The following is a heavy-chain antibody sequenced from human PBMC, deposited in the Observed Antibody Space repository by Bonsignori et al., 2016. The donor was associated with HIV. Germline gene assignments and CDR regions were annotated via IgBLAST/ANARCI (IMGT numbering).Heavy chain of an antibody. D-gene: IGHD3-3*01. CDR3: ARQMSAAGTYYDFWSGYYTGISGFDY. J-gene: IGHJ4*02. V-gene: IGHV5-51*01. CDR2: IYPGDSDT. CDR1: GYSFTSYW. Sequence: GESLKISCKGSGYSFTSYWIGWVRQMPGKGLEWMGIIYPGDSDTRYSPSFQGQVTISADKSISTAYLQWSSLKASDTAMYYCARQMSAAGTYYDFWSGYYTGISGFDYWGQGTLVTVSS.